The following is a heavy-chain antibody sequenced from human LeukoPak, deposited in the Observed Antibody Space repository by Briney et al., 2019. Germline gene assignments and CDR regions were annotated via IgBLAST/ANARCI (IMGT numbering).Heavy chain of an antibody. CDR3: ARVRDGYNDAYDI. V-gene: IGHV1-2*02. CDR2: INPNSGGT. D-gene: IGHD5-24*01. Sequence: ASVKVSCKASGYTFTGYYMHWVRQAPGQGLEWMGWINPNSGGTNYAQKFQGRVTMTRDTSISTAYMELSSLRSEDTAVYYCARVRDGYNDAYDIWGQGTMVTVPS. CDR1: GYTFTGYY. J-gene: IGHJ3*02.